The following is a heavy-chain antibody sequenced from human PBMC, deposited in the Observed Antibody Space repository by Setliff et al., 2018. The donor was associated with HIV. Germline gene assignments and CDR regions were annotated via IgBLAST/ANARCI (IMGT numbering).Heavy chain of an antibody. CDR3: ARDGRLLNAFDI. Sequence: GASVKVSCKASGGTFSSYAISWVRQAPGQGLEWMGGIIPIFGTANYAQKFQGRVTITTDESKSTAYMELRSLRSEDPAVYYCARDGRLLNAFDIWGQGTMVTVSS. J-gene: IGHJ3*02. CDR1: GGTFSSYA. D-gene: IGHD2-15*01. CDR2: IIPIFGTA. V-gene: IGHV1-69*05.